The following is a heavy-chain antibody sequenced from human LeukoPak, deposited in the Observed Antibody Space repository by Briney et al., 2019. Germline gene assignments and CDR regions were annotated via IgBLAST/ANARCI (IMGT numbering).Heavy chain of an antibody. Sequence: GGSLRLSCAASTFTFSNYWMSWVRQAPGKGLEWVSAISGSGGTTYYADSVKGRFTISRDNSKNTLYLQMNSLRAEDTAVYYCVGPARSSSCCSWGQGTLVTVSS. V-gene: IGHV3-23*01. CDR3: VGPARSSSCCS. J-gene: IGHJ5*02. CDR1: TFTFSNYW. D-gene: IGHD6-13*01. CDR2: ISGSGGTT.